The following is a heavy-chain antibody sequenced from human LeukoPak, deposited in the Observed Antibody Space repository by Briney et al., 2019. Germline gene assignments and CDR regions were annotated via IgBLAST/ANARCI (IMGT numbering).Heavy chain of an antibody. V-gene: IGHV1-18*01. CDR1: DYTFTSYG. Sequence: ASVKVSCKASDYTFTSYGINWARQAPGQGLEWMGWISAYNGNTDYAQKLQGRVSMTTDTSTSTAYMELRSLRSDDTAVYYCARVGREGPYDYWGQGTLVTVSS. CDR2: ISAYNGNT. J-gene: IGHJ4*02. CDR3: ARVGREGPYDY.